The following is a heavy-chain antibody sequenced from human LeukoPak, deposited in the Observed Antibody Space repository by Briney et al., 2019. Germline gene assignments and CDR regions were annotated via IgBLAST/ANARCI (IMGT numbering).Heavy chain of an antibody. Sequence: ASVKVSCKASGYTFTSYYMHWVRQAPGQGLEWMGIINPSGGSTSYAQKFQGRVTMTRDTSTSTVYMELSSLRSEDTAVYYCASMGYCSSTSCISYYYYMDVWGKGTTVTVSS. CDR1: GYTFTSYY. D-gene: IGHD2-2*01. J-gene: IGHJ6*03. CDR2: INPSGGST. CDR3: ASMGYCSSTSCISYYYYMDV. V-gene: IGHV1-46*01.